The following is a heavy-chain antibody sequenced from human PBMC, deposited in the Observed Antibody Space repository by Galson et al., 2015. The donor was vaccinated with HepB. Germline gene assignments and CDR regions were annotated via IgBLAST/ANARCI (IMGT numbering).Heavy chain of an antibody. D-gene: IGHD4-17*01. CDR2: ISSSSTYT. J-gene: IGHJ4*02. CDR3: ARVADADYGDHSHFDY. CDR1: GFTFSDYY. V-gene: IGHV3-11*06. Sequence: SLRLSCAASGFTFSDYYMSWIRQAPGKGLEWVSYISSSSTYTNYADSVKGRLTTSRDNAKKSLYLQINSLRAEDTAVYYCARVADADYGDHSHFDYWGQGTLVTVSS.